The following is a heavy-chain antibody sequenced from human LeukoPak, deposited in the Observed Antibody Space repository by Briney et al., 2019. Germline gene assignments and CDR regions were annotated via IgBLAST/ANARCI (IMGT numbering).Heavy chain of an antibody. CDR3: AKDPRYCRTTSCSPDGYFDY. CDR2: ISYDGNNE. Sequence: PGRSLRLSCAASGFTFSSYGMHWVRQAPGKGLEWVALISYDGNNEYYADSVKDRFTISRDNSKNTLYLQMSSLKTEDSATYYCAKDPRYCRTTSCSPDGYFDYWGQGTLVTVSS. D-gene: IGHD2-2*01. J-gene: IGHJ4*02. CDR1: GFTFSSYG. V-gene: IGHV3-30*18.